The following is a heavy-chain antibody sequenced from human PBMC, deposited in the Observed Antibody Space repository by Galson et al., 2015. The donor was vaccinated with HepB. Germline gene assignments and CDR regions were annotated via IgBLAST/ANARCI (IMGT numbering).Heavy chain of an antibody. D-gene: IGHD6-19*01. V-gene: IGHV3-11*06. CDR3: AREQWLFRVLDY. Sequence: SLRLSCAASGFTFSDYAMSWIRQAPGKGLEWISYIAGSGPNTHYADTVKGRFTISRDNTKNSVYLQMNSLRPDDTAVYFCAREQWLFRVLDYWGQGTLVTVSS. CDR2: IAGSGPNT. CDR1: GFTFSDYA. J-gene: IGHJ4*02.